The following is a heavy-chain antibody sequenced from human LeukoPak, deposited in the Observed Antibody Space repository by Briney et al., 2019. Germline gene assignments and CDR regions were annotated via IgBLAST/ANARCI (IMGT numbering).Heavy chain of an antibody. J-gene: IGHJ5*02. CDR2: IYYSGST. V-gene: IGHV4-30-4*01. D-gene: IGHD3-10*01. CDR3: ARDGLWFGEIGGWFDP. Sequence: SETLSLTCTVSGGTISSGDYYWSWIRQPPGKGLEWIGYIYYSGSTYYNPSLKSRVTISVDTSKNQFSLKLSSVTAADTAVYYCARDGLWFGEIGGWFDPWGQGTLVTVSS. CDR1: GGTISSGDYY.